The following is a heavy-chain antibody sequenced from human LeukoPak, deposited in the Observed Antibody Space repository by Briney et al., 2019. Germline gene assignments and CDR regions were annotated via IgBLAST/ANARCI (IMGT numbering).Heavy chain of an antibody. CDR3: ASNYGSGGSDY. CDR2: IYYSGST. J-gene: IGHJ4*02. D-gene: IGHD3-10*01. V-gene: IGHV4-59*01. CDR1: GGSISSYY. Sequence: SETLSLTCTVSGGSISSYYWSWIRQPPGKGLEWIGYIYYSGSTNYNPSLKSRVTISVDTSKNQFPLKLSSVTAADTAVYYCASNYGSGGSDYWGQGTLVTVSS.